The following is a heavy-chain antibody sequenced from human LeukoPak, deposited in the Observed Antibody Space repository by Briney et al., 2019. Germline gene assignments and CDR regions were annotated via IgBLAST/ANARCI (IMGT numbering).Heavy chain of an antibody. CDR2: LYTGGST. J-gene: IGHJ4*02. V-gene: IGHV3-53*01. CDR1: GFTFGTFG. D-gene: IGHD3-22*01. Sequence: GRSLRLSCAASGFTFGTFGMHWVRQAPGKGLEWVSVLYTGGSTYYADSVKGRFTISRDNSKNTLYLQMNSLKTEDTAVYYCTRRYYHDSSGYYYGDYWGQGTRVTVSS. CDR3: TRRYYHDSSGYYYGDY.